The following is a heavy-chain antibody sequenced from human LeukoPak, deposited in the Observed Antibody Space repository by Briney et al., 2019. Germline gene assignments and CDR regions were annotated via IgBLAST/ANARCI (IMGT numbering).Heavy chain of an antibody. Sequence: PGRSLRLSCAASGFTFSSYGTHWVRQAPGKGLEWVALILYDGNNKYYADSVKGRFTISRDNSKSTLYLQMNSLRTEDTAVYYCAKRGGDSGYDRLFDYWGQGTLVTVSP. CDR1: GFTFSSYG. J-gene: IGHJ4*02. CDR3: AKRGGDSGYDRLFDY. D-gene: IGHD5-12*01. V-gene: IGHV3-30*18. CDR2: ILYDGNNK.